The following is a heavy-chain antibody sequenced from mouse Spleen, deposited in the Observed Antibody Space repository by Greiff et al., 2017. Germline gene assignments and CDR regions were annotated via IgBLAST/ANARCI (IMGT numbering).Heavy chain of an antibody. J-gene: IGHJ3*01. V-gene: IGHV3-6*01. CDR1: GYSITSGYY. CDR3: ARDDGIYYYGSRAWFAY. Sequence: EVQRVESGPGLVKPSQSLSLTCSVTGYSITSGYYWNWIRQFPGNKLEWMGYISYDGSNNYNPSLKNRISITRDTSKNQFFLKLNSVTTEDTATYYCARDDGIYYYGSRAWFAYWGQGTLVTVSA. CDR2: ISYDGSN. D-gene: IGHD1-1*01.